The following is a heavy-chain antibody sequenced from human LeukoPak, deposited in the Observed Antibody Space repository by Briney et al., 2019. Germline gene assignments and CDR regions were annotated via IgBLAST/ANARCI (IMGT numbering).Heavy chain of an antibody. Sequence: PGGPLRLSCAASGFTVSGDYMSWVRQAPGKGLEWVSIMYPGGGTYYAVSVKGRFTISRDNSKNTLYLQMNSLRAEDTAVYYCARDNRVVRTFDIWGQGTMVTVSS. CDR2: MYPGGGT. D-gene: IGHD2-15*01. CDR3: ARDNRVVRTFDI. V-gene: IGHV3-53*01. CDR1: GFTVSGDY. J-gene: IGHJ3*02.